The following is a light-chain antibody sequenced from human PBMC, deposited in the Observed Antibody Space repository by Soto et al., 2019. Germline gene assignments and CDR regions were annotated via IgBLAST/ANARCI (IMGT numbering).Light chain of an antibody. V-gene: IGKV3-15*01. Sequence: EIVMTQSPATLSVSPGETATLSCRASQSVNSNLAWYQQKPGQAPRLLISDASTRAAGLPARFSGSGSGTEFTLTISSLQSEDFALYFCQQSNNWPKTFGQGTKV. J-gene: IGKJ1*01. CDR3: QQSNNWPKT. CDR1: QSVNSN. CDR2: DAS.